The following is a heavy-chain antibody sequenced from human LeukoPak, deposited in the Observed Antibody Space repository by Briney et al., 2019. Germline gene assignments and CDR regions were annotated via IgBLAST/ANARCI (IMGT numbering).Heavy chain of an antibody. V-gene: IGHV4-30-4*01. CDR3: ARRLVGATELDFDY. CDR2: IYHSGRT. J-gene: IGHJ4*02. Sequence: SETLSLTCAVSGGAISSGDYFWSWIRQPPGKGLEWIGFIYHSGRTYYNPSLKSRVTISVDKSMNQFSLKLTSVTAADTAVYYCARRLVGATELDFDYWGQGTLVTVSS. CDR1: GGAISSGDYF. D-gene: IGHD1-26*01.